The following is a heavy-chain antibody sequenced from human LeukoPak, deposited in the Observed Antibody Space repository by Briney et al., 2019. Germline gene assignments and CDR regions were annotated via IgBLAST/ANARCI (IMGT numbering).Heavy chain of an antibody. CDR3: ARAAKKVDDILTGYPFDY. J-gene: IGHJ4*02. Sequence: ASVKVSCMASGGTFSSYAISWVRQAPGQGLEWMGGIIPIFGTANYAQKFQGRVTITADESTSTAYMELSSLRSEDTAVYYCARAAKKVDDILTGYPFDYWGQGTLVTVSS. CDR1: GGTFSSYA. D-gene: IGHD3-9*01. V-gene: IGHV1-69*13. CDR2: IIPIFGTA.